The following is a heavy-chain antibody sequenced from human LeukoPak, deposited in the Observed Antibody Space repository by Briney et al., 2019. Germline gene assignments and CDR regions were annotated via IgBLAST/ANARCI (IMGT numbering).Heavy chain of an antibody. Sequence: GGSLRLSCAASGFTFSDFAMSWVRQAPGKGLEWVSAISGSGGSTYYADSVKGRFTISRDNSKNTLYLQMNSLRAEDTAMYYCARVRIGGYCGGDCYSPDYWGQGTLVTVSS. D-gene: IGHD2-21*02. J-gene: IGHJ4*02. CDR1: GFTFSDFA. CDR2: ISGSGGST. V-gene: IGHV3-23*01. CDR3: ARVRIGGYCGGDCYSPDY.